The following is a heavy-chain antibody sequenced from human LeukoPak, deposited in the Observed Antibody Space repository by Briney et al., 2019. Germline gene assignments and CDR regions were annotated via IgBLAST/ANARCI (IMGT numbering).Heavy chain of an antibody. CDR3: ARDSSGYCTNGVCYDFDY. J-gene: IGHJ4*02. CDR1: GYTFTGYY. D-gene: IGHD2-8*01. V-gene: IGHV1-2*02. CDR2: INPNSGGT. Sequence: ASVKVSCKASGYTFTGYYMHWVRQAPGQGLEWMGWINPNSGGTNYAQKFQGRVTMTRDTFISTAYMELSGLRSDDTAVYYCARDSSGYCTNGVCYDFDYWGQGTLVTVSS.